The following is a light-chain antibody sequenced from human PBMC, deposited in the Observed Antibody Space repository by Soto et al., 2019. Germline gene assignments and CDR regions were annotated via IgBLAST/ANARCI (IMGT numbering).Light chain of an antibody. Sequence: DIQMTQSPSILSASVGDRVTITCRASQSISSYLNWYQQTPGEAPKLLIYAAASLQSGVPSRFSGSGSGTEFTLTISSLQPEDFATYYCQHYNSDSQAFGQGTKVDIK. CDR3: QHYNSDSQA. J-gene: IGKJ1*01. CDR1: QSISSY. V-gene: IGKV1-39*01. CDR2: AAA.